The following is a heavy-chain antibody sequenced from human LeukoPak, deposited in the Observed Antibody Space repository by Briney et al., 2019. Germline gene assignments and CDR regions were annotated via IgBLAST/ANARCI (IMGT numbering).Heavy chain of an antibody. V-gene: IGHV3-7*01. D-gene: IGHD3-22*01. CDR2: IKQDGSEK. J-gene: IGHJ4*02. CDR3: ARDGRAGSGYYRKDDY. CDR1: GFTFSSYW. Sequence: GGSLRLSYAASGFTFSSYWMSWVRQAPGKGLEWVANIKQDGSEKYYVDSVKGRFTISRDNAKNSLYLQMNSPRAEDTAVYYCARDGRAGSGYYRKDDYWGQGTLVTVSS.